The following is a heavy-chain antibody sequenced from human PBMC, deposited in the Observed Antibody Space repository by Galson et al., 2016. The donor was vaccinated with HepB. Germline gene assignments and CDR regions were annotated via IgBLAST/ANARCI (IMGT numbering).Heavy chain of an antibody. D-gene: IGHD1-26*01. CDR1: GASASSHY. J-gene: IGHJ6*02. V-gene: IGHV4-39*01. CDR3: ARHPPSGYYYHGLDV. Sequence: LSLTCSVSGASASSHYWGWIRQPPGTGLEWIGSMYYSGSTNYNPSLKSRVTITVDTAKNQFSLKLKSVTAADTAVYYCARHPPSGYYYHGLDVWGQRTTVTVSS. CDR2: MYYSGST.